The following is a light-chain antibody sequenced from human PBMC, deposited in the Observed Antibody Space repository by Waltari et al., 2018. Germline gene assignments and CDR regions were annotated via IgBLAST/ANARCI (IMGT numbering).Light chain of an antibody. Sequence: QSALPPPASVSGAPGQSITIPCTAVTRIGGNSDFDSWYQHHPGKVHTLLIYEVIKGPPDISYRFTGSKSGNTASLSISGLQADDEADYYCCSYVQKDIWLFGRGTKVTVL. J-gene: IGLJ3*02. CDR2: EVI. V-gene: IGLV2-23*02. CDR1: TRIGGNSDF. CDR3: CSYVQKDIWL.